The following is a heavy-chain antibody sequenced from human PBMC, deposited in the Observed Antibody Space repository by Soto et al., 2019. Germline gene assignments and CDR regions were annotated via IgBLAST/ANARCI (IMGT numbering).Heavy chain of an antibody. CDR3: ARDGRITIFGVVTAYYYYGMDV. CDR1: GYTFTSYD. D-gene: IGHD3-3*01. Sequence: QVQLVQSGAEVKKPGASVKVSCKASGYTFTSYDINWVRQATGQGLEWMGWMNPNSGNTGYAQKFEGGVTMTRNTSISTAYMELSSLRSEDTAVYYCARDGRITIFGVVTAYYYYGMDVWGQGTTVTVSS. CDR2: MNPNSGNT. V-gene: IGHV1-8*01. J-gene: IGHJ6*02.